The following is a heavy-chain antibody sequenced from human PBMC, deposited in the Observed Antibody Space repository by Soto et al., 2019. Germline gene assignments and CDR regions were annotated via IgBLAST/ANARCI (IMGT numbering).Heavy chain of an antibody. J-gene: IGHJ4*02. CDR1: GYTFTSYY. Sequence: ASVKVSCKASGYTFTSYYMHWVRQAPGQGLEWMGIINPSGGSTSYAQKFQGRVTMTRDTSTSTVYMELSSLRSEDTAVYYCARGSHTYYYDSSGYYYFDYWGQGTLVTVSS. D-gene: IGHD3-22*01. CDR2: INPSGGST. CDR3: ARGSHTYYYDSSGYYYFDY. V-gene: IGHV1-46*03.